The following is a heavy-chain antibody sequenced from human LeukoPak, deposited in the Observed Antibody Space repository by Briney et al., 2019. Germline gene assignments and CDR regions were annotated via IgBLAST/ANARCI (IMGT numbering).Heavy chain of an antibody. CDR2: IYYSGST. V-gene: IGHV4-30-4*08. CDR3: ARDSRSSSGSPRNWFDP. D-gene: IGHD3-22*01. J-gene: IGHJ5*02. CDR1: GGSISSGDYY. Sequence: KTSQTLSLTCTVSGGSISSGDYYWSWIRQPPGKGLEWIGYIYYSGSTYYNPSLKSRVTISVDTSKNQFSLKLSSVTAADTAVYYCARDSRSSSGSPRNWFDPWGQGTLVTVSS.